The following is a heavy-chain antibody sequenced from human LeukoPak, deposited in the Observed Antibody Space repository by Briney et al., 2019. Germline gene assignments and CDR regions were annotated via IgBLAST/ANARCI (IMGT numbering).Heavy chain of an antibody. CDR1: GGSISSYY. J-gene: IGHJ4*02. CDR2: IYYSGST. V-gene: IGHV4-59*01. Sequence: PSETLSHTCTVSGGSISSYYWSWIRQPPGKGLEWIGYIYYSGSTNYNPSLKSRVTISVDTSKNQFSLKLSSVTAADTAVYYCARVHGGDYYFDYWGQGTLVTVSS. CDR3: ARVHGGDYYFDY. D-gene: IGHD2-21*02.